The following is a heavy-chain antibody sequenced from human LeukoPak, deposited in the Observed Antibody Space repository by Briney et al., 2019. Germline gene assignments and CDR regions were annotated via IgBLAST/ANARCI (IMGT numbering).Heavy chain of an antibody. V-gene: IGHV1-2*02. J-gene: IGHJ4*02. D-gene: IGHD3-16*01. CDR1: GYTFTGYY. Sequence: ASVKVPCKASGYTFTGYYMHWVRQAPGQGLEWMGWINPNSGGTNYAQKFQGRVTMTRDTSISTAYMELSGLRSDDTAVYYCARDPGGYYFDYWGQGTLVTVSS. CDR3: ARDPGGYYFDY. CDR2: INPNSGGT.